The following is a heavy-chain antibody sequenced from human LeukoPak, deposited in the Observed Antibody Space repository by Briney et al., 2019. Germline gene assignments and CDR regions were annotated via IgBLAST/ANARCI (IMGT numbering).Heavy chain of an antibody. J-gene: IGHJ3*02. V-gene: IGHV1-69*05. CDR2: IIPIFGTA. Sequence: ASVKVSCKASGGTFSSYAISWVRRAPGQGLEWMGRIIPIFGTANYAQKFQGRVTITTDESTSTAYMELSSLRSEDTAVYYCARGETWGPNDAFDIWGQGTMVTVSS. CDR3: ARGETWGPNDAFDI. D-gene: IGHD3-16*01. CDR1: GGTFSSYA.